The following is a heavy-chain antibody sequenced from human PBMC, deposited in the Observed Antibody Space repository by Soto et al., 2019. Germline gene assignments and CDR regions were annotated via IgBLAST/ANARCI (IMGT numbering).Heavy chain of an antibody. J-gene: IGHJ4*02. CDR3: AREIVEARGASYFDY. V-gene: IGHV3-7*04. D-gene: IGHD2-15*01. CDR1: GFTFSSNW. CDR2: IRQDGSEK. Sequence: GGSLRLSCVGSGFTFSSNWMTWVRQAPGKGLEWVGNIRQDGSEKNYVDSVKGRFTISRDNAKNSLYLQMNSLRAEDTAVYYCAREIVEARGASYFDYWGRGTLVTVSS.